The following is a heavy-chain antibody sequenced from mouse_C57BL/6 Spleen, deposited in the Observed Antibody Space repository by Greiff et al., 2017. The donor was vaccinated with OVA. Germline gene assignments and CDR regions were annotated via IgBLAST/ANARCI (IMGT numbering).Heavy chain of an antibody. CDR2: IDPNSGGT. CDR3: ARGWATVVATDWYFDV. Sequence: QVQLKQPGAELVKPGASVKLSCKASGYTFTSYWMHWVKQRPGRGLEWIGRIDPNSGGTKYNEKFKSKATLTVDKPSSTAYLQLSSLTSEDSAVYYCARGWATVVATDWYFDVWGTGTTVTVSS. D-gene: IGHD1-1*01. V-gene: IGHV1-72*01. J-gene: IGHJ1*03. CDR1: GYTFTSYW.